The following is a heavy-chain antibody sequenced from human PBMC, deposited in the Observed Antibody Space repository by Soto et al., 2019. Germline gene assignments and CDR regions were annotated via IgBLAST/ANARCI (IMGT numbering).Heavy chain of an antibody. D-gene: IGHD2-2*01. CDR3: ARSPTLYYFDY. V-gene: IGHV4-59*08. Sequence: SETLSLTCPFSGFSISTYYWSWIRQPPGKGLEWIGYIYYSGNTDYNPSLKSRVTIAVDTSKNQFSLKLTSVTAADTAVYYCARSPTLYYFDYWGQGTLVTVSS. CDR2: IYYSGNT. J-gene: IGHJ4*02. CDR1: GFSISTYY.